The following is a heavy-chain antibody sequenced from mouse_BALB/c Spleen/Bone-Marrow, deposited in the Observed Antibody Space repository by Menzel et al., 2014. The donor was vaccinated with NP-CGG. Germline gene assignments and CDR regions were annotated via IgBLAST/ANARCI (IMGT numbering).Heavy chain of an antibody. Sequence: HVQLQQSGADLVRPGSSVKISCKTSGFSFSMYWMNWVKQGPGQGLEWIGQIYPGDGDTEYNGRFKGKATLTSDKSSSTAYMQLSSLTSEDSAVYFCARSGLECFADWGQGTTLTVSS. D-gene: IGHD3-1*01. CDR2: IYPGDGDT. CDR3: ARSGLECFAD. J-gene: IGHJ2*01. V-gene: IGHV1-80*01. CDR1: GFSFSMYW.